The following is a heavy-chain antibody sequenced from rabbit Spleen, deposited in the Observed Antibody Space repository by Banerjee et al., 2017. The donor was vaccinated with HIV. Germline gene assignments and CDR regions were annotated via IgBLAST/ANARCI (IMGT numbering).Heavy chain of an antibody. J-gene: IGHJ4*01. CDR2: IYTSTGTT. V-gene: IGHV1S45*01. CDR1: GFSFSNKAV. Sequence: QQQLVESGGGLVKPGASLILTCKASGFSFSNKAVMCWVRQAPGKGLEWIACIYTSTGTTYYASWAKGRFTISKTSSTTVTLQMTSLTAADTATYFCARDYNLWGPGTLVTVS. CDR3: ARDYNL.